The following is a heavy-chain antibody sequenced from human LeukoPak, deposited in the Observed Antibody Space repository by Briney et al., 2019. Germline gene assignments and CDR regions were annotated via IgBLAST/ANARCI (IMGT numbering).Heavy chain of an antibody. CDR1: GFTFNNYA. D-gene: IGHD4-17*01. CDR3: AKDRSTVTSRIY. CDR2: ISGSGGNT. V-gene: IGHV3-23*01. Sequence: SGGSLRLSCAASGFTFNNYAMSWVRQAPGKGLEWVSAISGSGGNTFYADSVKGRFTISRDNSKNTLYLQMNSLRAEDTAVYYCAKDRSTVTSRIYWGQGTLVTVSS. J-gene: IGHJ4*02.